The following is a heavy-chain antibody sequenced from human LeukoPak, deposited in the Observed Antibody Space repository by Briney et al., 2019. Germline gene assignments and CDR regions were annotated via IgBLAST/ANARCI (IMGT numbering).Heavy chain of an antibody. CDR2: IYYSGST. Sequence: SETLSLTCTVSGGSISSYYWSWIRQPPGKGLEWIGYIYYSGSTNYNPSLKSRVTISVDTSKNQFSLKLSSVTAADTAVYYWARSMSWLRAPPGPLWGQGTLVTVSS. V-gene: IGHV4-59*01. J-gene: IGHJ4*02. D-gene: IGHD5-12*01. CDR3: ARSMSWLRAPPGPL. CDR1: GGSISSYY.